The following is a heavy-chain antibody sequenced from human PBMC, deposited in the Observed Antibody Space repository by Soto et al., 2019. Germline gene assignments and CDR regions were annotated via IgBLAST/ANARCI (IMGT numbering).Heavy chain of an antibody. CDR2: IKTKIEGGTT. J-gene: IGHJ6*02. Sequence: EEQLVESGGGLVEPGGSLRLSCAASGFIFSNTWINWVRQAPGKGLEWVGRIKTKIEGGTTNYAAPVKGRFTVSGDDSKNTVYLHMNSLRTEATAVYYCTADIPNISANYCMDVRGQGTTVTVSS. V-gene: IGHV3-15*07. D-gene: IGHD6-25*01. CDR1: GFIFSNTW. CDR3: TADIPNISANYCMDV.